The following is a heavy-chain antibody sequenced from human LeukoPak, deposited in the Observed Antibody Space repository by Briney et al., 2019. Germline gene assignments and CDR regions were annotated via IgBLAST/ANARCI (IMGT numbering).Heavy chain of an antibody. J-gene: IGHJ3*02. V-gene: IGHV1-2*02. CDR3: ARGGTYYYENDAFDI. D-gene: IGHD3-22*01. CDR2: INPNSGGT. Sequence: GASVKVSCKASGYTVTGYYMHWVRQAPGQGLEWMGWINPNSGGTNYAQKFQGRVTMTRDTSISTAYMELSRLRSDDTAVYYCARGGTYYYENDAFDIWGQGTMVTVSS. CDR1: GYTVTGYY.